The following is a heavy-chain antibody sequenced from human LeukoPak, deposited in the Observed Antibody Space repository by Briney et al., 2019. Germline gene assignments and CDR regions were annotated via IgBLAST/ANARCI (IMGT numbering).Heavy chain of an antibody. V-gene: IGHV3-30*04. CDR3: AREIGTGSYYNVYYYGMDV. D-gene: IGHD3-10*01. CDR2: ISYDGSNK. Sequence: LPGGSLRLSCAASGFTFRSYAMHWVPQAPGKGLERVAVISYDGSNKYYADCVKRRFTISRDNSKHTLYLQMNSLRAEDTAVYYCAREIGTGSYYNVYYYGMDVWGKGTTVTVSS. CDR1: GFTFRSYA. J-gene: IGHJ6*04.